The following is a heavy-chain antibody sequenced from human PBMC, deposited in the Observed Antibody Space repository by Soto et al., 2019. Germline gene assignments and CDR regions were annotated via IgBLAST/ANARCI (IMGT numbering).Heavy chain of an antibody. CDR3: AKDTYIMVGGTHIDF. Sequence: DLVESGGGLVQPGRSLRLSCVASGFTFDDYAMHWVRQAPGKGLEWVSGISWNSDSSGYADSVKGRFTISRDNAKNSLFLQMNSLRAEDTALYFCAKDTYIMVGGTHIDFWGRGTLVTVSS. CDR2: ISWNSDSS. CDR1: GFTFDDYA. J-gene: IGHJ4*02. V-gene: IGHV3-9*01. D-gene: IGHD1-26*01.